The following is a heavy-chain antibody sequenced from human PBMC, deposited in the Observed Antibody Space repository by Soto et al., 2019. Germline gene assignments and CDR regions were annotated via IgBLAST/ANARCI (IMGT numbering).Heavy chain of an antibody. CDR2: IIPIFGTA. Sequence: ASVKVSCKAYGGTFSSYAISSVRQAPGQGLEWMGGIIPIFGTANYAQKFQGRVTITADESTSTAYMELSSLRSEDTAVYYCARDKGDNPFDYWGQGTLVTVSS. J-gene: IGHJ4*02. CDR3: ARDKGDNPFDY. V-gene: IGHV1-69*13. CDR1: GGTFSSYA. D-gene: IGHD3-16*01.